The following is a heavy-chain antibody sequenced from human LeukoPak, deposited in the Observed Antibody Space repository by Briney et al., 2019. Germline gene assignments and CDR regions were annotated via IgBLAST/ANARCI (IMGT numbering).Heavy chain of an antibody. D-gene: IGHD3-9*01. CDR1: GGSISSSNW. Sequence: SGTLSLTCAVSGGSISSSNWWGWVRQPPGKGPEWIGEIHHSGSTNYNPSLKSRVTISVDKSKNQFSLKLSSVTAADTAVYYCARGGVGPGYGIDYWGQGTLVTVSS. CDR3: ARGGVGPGYGIDY. J-gene: IGHJ4*02. CDR2: IHHSGST. V-gene: IGHV4-4*02.